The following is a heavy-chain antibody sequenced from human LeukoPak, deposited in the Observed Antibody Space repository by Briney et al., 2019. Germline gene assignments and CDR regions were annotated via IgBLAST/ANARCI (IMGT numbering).Heavy chain of an antibody. J-gene: IGHJ4*02. CDR3: ARELSDAVGGGGSCYAY. V-gene: IGHV1-2*02. CDR2: INPSSGDT. CDR1: GYTFTGYY. D-gene: IGHD2-15*01. Sequence: ASVKVSCKASGYTFTGYYMHWVRQAPGQGLEWMGWINPSSGDTNYAQKFQGRVTMTGDTPISTAYMELSRLRSDDTAVYYCARELSDAVGGGGSCYAYWGQGTLVTVSS.